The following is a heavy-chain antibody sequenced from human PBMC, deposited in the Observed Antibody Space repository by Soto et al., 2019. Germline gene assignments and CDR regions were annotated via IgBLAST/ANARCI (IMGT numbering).Heavy chain of an antibody. D-gene: IGHD2-15*01. V-gene: IGHV4-59*08. Sequence: SETLSLTCTVSGGSISSYCWSWIRQPSGKGLEWIGYIYYSGSTNYNPSLKSRVTISVDTSKNQFSLKLSSVTAADTAVYYCARILGYCSGGSCYSTDRFADKYYFDYWGQGTLVTVSS. CDR3: ARILGYCSGGSCYSTDRFADKYYFDY. CDR1: GGSISSYC. J-gene: IGHJ4*02. CDR2: IYYSGST.